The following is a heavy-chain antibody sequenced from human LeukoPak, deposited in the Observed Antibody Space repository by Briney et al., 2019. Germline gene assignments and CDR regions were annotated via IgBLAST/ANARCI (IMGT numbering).Heavy chain of an antibody. CDR2: INSDGSST. CDR3: AKKSPDTSGNPAYD. Sequence: PGGSLRLSCAASGFTFSSYWMHWVRQAPGKGLVWVSRINSDGSSTNYADSVKGRFTISRDNAKNTLYPQMNSLRAEDTAVYYCAKKSPDTSGNPAYDWGQGTLVTVSS. V-gene: IGHV3-74*01. J-gene: IGHJ4*02. CDR1: GFTFSSYW. D-gene: IGHD4-23*01.